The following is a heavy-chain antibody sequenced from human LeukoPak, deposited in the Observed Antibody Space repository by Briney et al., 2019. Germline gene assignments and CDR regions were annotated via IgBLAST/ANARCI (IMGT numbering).Heavy chain of an antibody. V-gene: IGHV3-7*01. CDR3: ARDGITMVRGVTAFDI. CDR1: GFTFSSYW. J-gene: IGHJ3*02. Sequence: GGSLRLSCAASGFTFSSYWMSWVRQAPGKGLDWVANIKQDGSEKYYVDSVKGRFTISRDNAKNSLYLQMNSLRAEDTAVYYCARDGITMVRGVTAFDIWGQGTMVTVSS. CDR2: IKQDGSEK. D-gene: IGHD3-10*01.